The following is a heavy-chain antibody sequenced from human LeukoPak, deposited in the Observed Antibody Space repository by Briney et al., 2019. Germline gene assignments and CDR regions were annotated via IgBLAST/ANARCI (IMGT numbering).Heavy chain of an antibody. D-gene: IGHD3-10*01. CDR1: GGSFSGYY. J-gene: IGHJ6*03. CDR2: INHSGST. Sequence: SETLSLTCAVYGGSFSGYYWSWIRQPPGKGLEWIGEINHSGSTNYNPSLKSRVTISVDTSKNQFSLKLSSVTAADTAVYYCARGQIRRTYYYGSAPGGRYYYYMDVWGKGTTVTVSS. V-gene: IGHV4-34*01. CDR3: ARGQIRRTYYYGSAPGGRYYYYMDV.